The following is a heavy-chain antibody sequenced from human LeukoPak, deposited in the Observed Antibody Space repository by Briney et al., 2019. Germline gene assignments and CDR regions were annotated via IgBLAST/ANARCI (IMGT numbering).Heavy chain of an antibody. CDR1: GFIFSSYN. CDR3: ARYGGDYVDY. CDR2: ISSSSSTI. J-gene: IGHJ4*02. Sequence: GGSLRLSCVASGFIFSSYNINWVRQAPGKGLEWVSYISSSSSTIYYADSVKGRFTISRDNSKNTLYLQMNSLRAEDTAVYYCARYGGDYVDYWGQGTLVTVSS. D-gene: IGHD3-10*01. V-gene: IGHV3-48*01.